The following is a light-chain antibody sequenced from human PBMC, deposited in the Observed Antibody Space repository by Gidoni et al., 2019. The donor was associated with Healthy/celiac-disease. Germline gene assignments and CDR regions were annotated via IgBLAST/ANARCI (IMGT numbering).Light chain of an antibody. J-gene: IGKJ2*04. Sequence: KMIQSPSSLSASVGDRVTITCQASQDISNYLNWYQQKPGKAPKLLIYDASNLETGVPSRFSGSGSGTDFTFTISSLQPEDIATYYCQQYDNLMCSFGQGTKLEIK. CDR1: QDISNY. CDR2: DAS. CDR3: QQYDNLMCS. V-gene: IGKV1-33*01.